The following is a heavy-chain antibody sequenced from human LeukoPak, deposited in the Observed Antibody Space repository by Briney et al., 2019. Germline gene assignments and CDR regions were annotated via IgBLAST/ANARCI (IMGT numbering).Heavy chain of an antibody. V-gene: IGHV1-69*05. CDR1: GGTFSNYA. Sequence: SVKVSCKASGGTFSNYAISWVRQAPGQGLEWMGGIIPIFGTANYAQKFQGRVTITTDESTSTAYMELSSLRSEDTAVYYCARGTIAAARFDPWGQGTLVTVSS. CDR2: IIPIFGTA. CDR3: ARGTIAAARFDP. J-gene: IGHJ5*02. D-gene: IGHD6-13*01.